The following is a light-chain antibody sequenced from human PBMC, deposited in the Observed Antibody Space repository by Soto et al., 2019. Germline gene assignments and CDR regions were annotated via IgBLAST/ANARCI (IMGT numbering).Light chain of an antibody. CDR2: EDS. CDR3: CSYADITTVV. J-gene: IGLJ2*01. Sequence: QSALTQPASVSGSPGQSITISCTGISSDVGSYKFVSWYQQHPGKAPKVMIYEDSKRPSGVSNRFSGSKSGNTASLTISGLQPDDEAYYYCCSYADITTVVFGGGTKLTVL. CDR1: SSDVGSYKF. V-gene: IGLV2-23*01.